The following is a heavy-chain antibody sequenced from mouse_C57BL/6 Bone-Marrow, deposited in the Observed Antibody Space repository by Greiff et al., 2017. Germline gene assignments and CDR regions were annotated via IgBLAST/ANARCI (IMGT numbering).Heavy chain of an antibody. V-gene: IGHV1-81*01. CDR3: ATSWFAY. CDR2: IYPRSGNT. Sequence: VQLKESGAELARPGASVKLSCKASGYTFTSSGISWVKQGTGQGLEWIGEIYPRSGNTDNNEKFKGKATLTTDKSSSTTYMELRSLTSEDSAVYFCATSWFAYWGQGTLVTVSA. CDR1: GYTFTSSG. J-gene: IGHJ3*01.